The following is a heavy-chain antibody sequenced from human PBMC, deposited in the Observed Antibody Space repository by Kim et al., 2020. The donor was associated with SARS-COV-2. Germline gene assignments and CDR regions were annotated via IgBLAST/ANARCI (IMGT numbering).Heavy chain of an antibody. V-gene: IGHV3-53*04. CDR2: GSK. Sequence: GSKYYADSVKGRFTISRHNSKNTLYLQMNSLRAEDTAVYYCAIKSGWYVYWGQGTLVTVSS. CDR3: AIKSGWYVY. D-gene: IGHD6-19*01. J-gene: IGHJ4*02.